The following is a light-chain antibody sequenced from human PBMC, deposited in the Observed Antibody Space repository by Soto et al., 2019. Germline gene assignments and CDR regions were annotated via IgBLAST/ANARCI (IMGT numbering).Light chain of an antibody. CDR3: QQYGWSPPTYT. V-gene: IGKV3-20*01. J-gene: IGKJ2*01. CDR1: QSISSTF. CDR2: GAS. Sequence: EIVLTQSPGNLSLSPGERATLSCRASQSISSTFLAWYQQKPGQAPRLLIYGASNRATGIPDRFTGSGSGTDFTPTISRLEPEDFAVYYCQQYGWSPPTYTFGQGTKL.